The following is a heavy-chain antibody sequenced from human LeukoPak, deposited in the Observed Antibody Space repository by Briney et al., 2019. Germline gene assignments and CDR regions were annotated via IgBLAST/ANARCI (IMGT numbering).Heavy chain of an antibody. CDR1: GGSISSSGSC. CDR3: ARLDYDFWSGYSGGWFDP. CDR2: IYYSGST. V-gene: IGHV4-39*01. D-gene: IGHD3-3*01. Sequence: SETLSLTCSVSGGSISSSGSCWGWIRQPPGKGLEWIGSIYYSGSTYYNPSLKSRVTISVDTSKNQFSLKLSSVTAADTAVYYCARLDYDFWSGYSGGWFDPWGQGTLVTVSP. J-gene: IGHJ5*02.